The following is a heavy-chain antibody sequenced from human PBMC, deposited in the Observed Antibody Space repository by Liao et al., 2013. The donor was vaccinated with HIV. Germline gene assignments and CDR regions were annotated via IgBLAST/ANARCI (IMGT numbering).Heavy chain of an antibody. V-gene: IGHV4-4*07. J-gene: IGHJ2*01. CDR3: ARANNVLTGWFFDV. CDR2: LLTSGTT. CDR1: GGSISGYY. Sequence: QVQLQESGPGLVKPSETLSLTCTVSGGSISGYYWSWIRQPAGKGLEWIGRLLTSGTTTYHPSLKSRVIISLDTSKNQFSLKLDSVTAADTAVYFCARANNVLTGWFFDVWGRGTLVTVSS. D-gene: IGHD1-14*01.